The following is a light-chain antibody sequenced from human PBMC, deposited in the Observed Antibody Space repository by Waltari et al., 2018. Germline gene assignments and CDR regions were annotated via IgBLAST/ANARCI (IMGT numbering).Light chain of an antibody. CDR2: WAS. Sequence: DIVMTQSPDSLAVSLGERATINCKSSQSVLYSSNNKNYLAWYQQKPGQPPKLLSYWASTLESGVPDRFSGSGSGTDFTLTISSLRAEDVAVYYCQQYYSTPPVTFGQGTRLEIK. CDR3: QQYYSTPPVT. CDR1: QSVLYSSNNKNY. V-gene: IGKV4-1*01. J-gene: IGKJ5*01.